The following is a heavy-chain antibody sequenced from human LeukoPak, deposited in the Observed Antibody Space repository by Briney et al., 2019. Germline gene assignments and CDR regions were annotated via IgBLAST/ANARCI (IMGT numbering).Heavy chain of an antibody. D-gene: IGHD4-11*01. Sequence: GGSLRLSCAASGFSFSRSDMIWVRQAPGKGLEWVTIISGSGDTSFYADSVRGRFTISRDNSRDTLYLQLSSLRAEDTAVYHCAKKGYSWSPRFDPWGQGTLVTVSS. CDR1: GFSFSRSD. CDR3: AKKGYSWSPRFDP. CDR2: ISGSGDTS. V-gene: IGHV3-23*01. J-gene: IGHJ5*02.